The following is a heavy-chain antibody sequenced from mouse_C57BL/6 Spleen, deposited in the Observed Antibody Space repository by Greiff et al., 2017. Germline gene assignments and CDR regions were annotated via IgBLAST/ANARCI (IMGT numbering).Heavy chain of an antibody. CDR1: GFTFSSYG. V-gene: IGHV5-6*02. Sequence: DVKLVESGGDLVKPGGSLKLSCAASGFTFSSYGMSWVRQTPDKRLEWVATISSGGSYTYYPDSVKGRFTISRDNAKNTLYLQMSSLKSEDTAMYYCARHEDYGNYYAMDYWGQGTSVTVSS. CDR3: ARHEDYGNYYAMDY. CDR2: ISSGGSYT. D-gene: IGHD1-1*01. J-gene: IGHJ4*01.